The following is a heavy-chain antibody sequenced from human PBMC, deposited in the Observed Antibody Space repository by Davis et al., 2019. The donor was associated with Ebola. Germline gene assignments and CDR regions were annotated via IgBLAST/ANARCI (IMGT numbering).Heavy chain of an antibody. CDR3: ARVLRLYPCSGGSCPFDY. Sequence: GESLKISCKGSGYSFTSYWIGWVRQMPGKGLEWMGIIYPGDSDTRYSPSFQGQVTISADKSISTAYLQWSSLKASDTAMYYCARVLRLYPCSGGSCPFDYWGQGTLVTVSS. J-gene: IGHJ4*02. CDR1: GYSFTSYW. D-gene: IGHD2-15*01. CDR2: IYPGDSDT. V-gene: IGHV5-51*01.